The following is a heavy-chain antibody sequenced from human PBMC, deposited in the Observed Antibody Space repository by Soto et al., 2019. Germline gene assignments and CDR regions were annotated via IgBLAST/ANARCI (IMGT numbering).Heavy chain of an antibody. CDR3: AKDIGIVVVIATTDY. CDR2: ISYDGSNK. V-gene: IGHV3-30*18. D-gene: IGHD2-21*01. CDR1: GFTFSSYG. J-gene: IGHJ4*02. Sequence: GGSLRLSCAASGFTFSSYGMHWVRQAPGKGLEWVAVISYDGSNKYYADSVKGRFTISRDNSKNTLYLQMNSLRAEDTAVYYCAKDIGIVVVIATTDYWGQGTLVTVSS.